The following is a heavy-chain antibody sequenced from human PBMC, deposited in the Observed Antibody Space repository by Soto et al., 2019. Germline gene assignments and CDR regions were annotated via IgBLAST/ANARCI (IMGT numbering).Heavy chain of an antibody. Sequence: QVQLVQSGPEVKKPGASVKVSCKTSGYTFTSYGIAWVRQAPGQGLEWMGWISTSKGNTNYAQKFQGRVTRTTDTSTGTAYLELRSLRSDDTTVYYCATRSPAFDFWGQGTLVTVSS. CDR1: GYTFTSYG. V-gene: IGHV1-18*01. CDR3: ATRSPAFDF. CDR2: ISTSKGNT. J-gene: IGHJ4*02.